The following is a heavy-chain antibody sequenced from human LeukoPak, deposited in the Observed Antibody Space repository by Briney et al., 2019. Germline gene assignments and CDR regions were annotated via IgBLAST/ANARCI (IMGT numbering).Heavy chain of an antibody. D-gene: IGHD6-13*01. Sequence: SVKVSCKASGGTFSSYAISWVRQAPGQGLEWMGGIIPIFGTANYAQKFQGRVTITADESTSTAYMELSSLRSEDTAVYYCAREGFGGGRIAAAGYYFDYWGQGTLVTVSS. CDR1: GGTFSSYA. V-gene: IGHV1-69*13. CDR2: IIPIFGTA. J-gene: IGHJ4*02. CDR3: AREGFGGGRIAAAGYYFDY.